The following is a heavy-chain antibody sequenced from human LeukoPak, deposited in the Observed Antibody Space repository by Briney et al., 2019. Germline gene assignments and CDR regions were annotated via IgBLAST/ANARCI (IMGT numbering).Heavy chain of an antibody. J-gene: IGHJ4*02. CDR3: TRVRITMIVVAPYYFDY. D-gene: IGHD3-22*01. CDR1: GFTFSSYW. Sequence: GGSLRLSCAASGFTFSSYWMYWVRQAPGKGLVWFSRINIDGSRTSYADSVKRRFTISRDDSKSIAYLQMNSLKIEDTAVYYCTRVRITMIVVAPYYFDYWGEGTLVTVSS. V-gene: IGHV3-74*01. CDR2: INIDGSRT.